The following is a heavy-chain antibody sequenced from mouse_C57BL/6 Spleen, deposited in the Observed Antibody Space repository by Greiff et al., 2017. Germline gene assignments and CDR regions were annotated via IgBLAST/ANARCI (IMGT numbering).Heavy chain of an antibody. CDR1: GYTFTSYW. CDR3: AIYYYGSSPAWFAY. D-gene: IGHD1-1*01. CDR2: IYPGSGST. V-gene: IGHV1-55*01. J-gene: IGHJ3*01. Sequence: QVQLQQPGAELVKPGASVKMSCKASGYTFTSYWITWVKQRPGQGLEWIGDIYPGSGSTNYNEKFKSKATLTVDTSSSTAYMQLSSLTSEDSAVYYCAIYYYGSSPAWFAYGGQGTLVTVSA.